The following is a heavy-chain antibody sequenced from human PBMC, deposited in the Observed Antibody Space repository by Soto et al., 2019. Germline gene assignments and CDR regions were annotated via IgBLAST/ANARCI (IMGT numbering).Heavy chain of an antibody. Sequence: GASVKVSCKASGYTFTSYGISWVRQAPGQGREWMGWISAYNGNTNYAQKLQGRVTMTTDTSTSTAYMDLRSLRSDDTAVYYCASTHCTNGVCPRGYCSGGSRIPGGYWGQGTLGTVSS. D-gene: IGHD2-15*01. CDR1: GYTFTSYG. CDR3: ASTHCTNGVCPRGYCSGGSRIPGGY. CDR2: ISAYNGNT. V-gene: IGHV1-18*01. J-gene: IGHJ4*02.